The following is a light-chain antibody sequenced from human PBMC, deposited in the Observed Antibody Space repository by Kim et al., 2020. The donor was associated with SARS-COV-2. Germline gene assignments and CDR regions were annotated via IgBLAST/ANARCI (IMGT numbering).Light chain of an antibody. CDR2: GAS. V-gene: IGKV3-20*01. Sequence: EIVLTQSPGTLSLSPGERATLSCRTSQSVSSTYLAWYQQKPGQAPRLLIYGASGRATGIPDRFSGSGSGTDFTFTISRLEPEDFALYYCQHYDRSPPMYTFGQGTKLEI. J-gene: IGKJ2*01. CDR1: QSVSSTY. CDR3: QHYDRSPPMYT.